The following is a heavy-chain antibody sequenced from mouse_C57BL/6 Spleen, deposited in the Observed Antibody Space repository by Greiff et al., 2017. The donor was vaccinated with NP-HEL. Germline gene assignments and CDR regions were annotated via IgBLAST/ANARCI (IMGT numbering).Heavy chain of an antibody. Sequence: VQLKESGGDLVKPGGSLKLSCAASGFTFSSYGMSWVRQTPDKRLEWVATISSGGSYTYYPDSVKGRFTISRDNAKNTLYLQMSSLKSEDTAMYYCARGTTVVFDYWGQGTTPT. CDR1: GFTFSSYG. V-gene: IGHV5-6*01. D-gene: IGHD1-1*01. J-gene: IGHJ2*01. CDR2: ISSGGSYT. CDR3: ARGTTVVFDY.